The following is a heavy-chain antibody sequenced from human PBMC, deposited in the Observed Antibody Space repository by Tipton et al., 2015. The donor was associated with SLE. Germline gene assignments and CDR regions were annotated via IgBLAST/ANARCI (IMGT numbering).Heavy chain of an antibody. CDR1: GGSISSYY. J-gene: IGHJ4*02. V-gene: IGHV4-4*09. Sequence: TLSLTCTVSGGSISSYYWSWIRQPPGKGLEWIGYIYTSGSTNYNPSLKSRVTISVDTSKNQFSLKLSSVTAADTAVYYCARGGAVAQNPYYFDYWGQGTLVTVSS. CDR2: IYTSGST. CDR3: ARGGAVAQNPYYFDY. D-gene: IGHD6-19*01.